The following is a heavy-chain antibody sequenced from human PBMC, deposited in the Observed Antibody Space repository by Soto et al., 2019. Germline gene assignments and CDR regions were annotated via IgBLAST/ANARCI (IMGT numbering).Heavy chain of an antibody. V-gene: IGHV1-46*01. Sequence: QVQLVQSGAEVKSPGASVKVSCKASGYTFTNYYIHWVRQAPGQGLEWMAIINPSGGATNYAQKFQGRVTLARDTFTNTVHMDLSSLTSGDTAIYYCARGLTAGDHWGQGTLVTVSS. CDR1: GYTFTNYY. D-gene: IGHD2-21*01. CDR3: ARGLTAGDH. J-gene: IGHJ4*02. CDR2: INPSGGAT.